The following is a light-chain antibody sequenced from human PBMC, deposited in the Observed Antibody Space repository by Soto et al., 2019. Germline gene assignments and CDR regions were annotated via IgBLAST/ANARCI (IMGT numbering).Light chain of an antibody. CDR3: QQCGSSPLT. V-gene: IGKV3-20*01. CDR1: QSVSSSY. CDR2: GAS. J-gene: IGKJ4*01. Sequence: EIMMTQSPATLSVSPGERATLSCRASQSVSSSYLAWYQQKPGQAPRLLIYGASSRATGIPDRFSGSGSGTDFTLTISRLEPEDFAVYYCQQCGSSPLTFGGGTKVEIK.